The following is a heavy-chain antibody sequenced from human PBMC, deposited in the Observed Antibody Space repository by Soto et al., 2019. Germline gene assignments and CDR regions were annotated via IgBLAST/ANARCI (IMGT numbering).Heavy chain of an antibody. CDR3: AKLGSSSWSPHYYFDY. V-gene: IGHV3-23*01. CDR2: ITDSGDDT. CDR1: GFTFNNYA. J-gene: IGHJ4*02. D-gene: IGHD2-2*01. Sequence: EVQLLESGGGLVQPGGSLRLSCAASGFTFNNYAMGWVRQAPGKGLEWVSAITDSGDDTYYIDSVKGRFTISRDNSKSTLYLQMNSLRAEDTAIYYCAKLGSSSWSPHYYFDYWGQGGLVTVSS.